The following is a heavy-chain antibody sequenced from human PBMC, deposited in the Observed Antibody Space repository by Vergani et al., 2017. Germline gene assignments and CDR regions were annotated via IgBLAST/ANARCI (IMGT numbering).Heavy chain of an antibody. CDR1: GAYVGSGGYF. D-gene: IGHD3-16*01. V-gene: IGHV4-61*02. CDR2: IYANGNT. CDR3: AREKGDLRGDAFDI. Sequence: QVQLQESGPGLVKASQTLSLTCSVSGAYVGSGGYFWTWIRQSAGKGLEWIGRIYANGNTNYNPSLESRVTMSVDTSKNQFSLKLTSVTAADTAVYFCAREKGDLRGDAFDIWGQGTMVSVSS. J-gene: IGHJ3*02.